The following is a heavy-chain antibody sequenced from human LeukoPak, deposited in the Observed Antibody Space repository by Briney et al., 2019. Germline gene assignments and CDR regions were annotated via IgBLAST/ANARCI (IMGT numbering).Heavy chain of an antibody. CDR1: GGSISSGDYY. J-gene: IGHJ5*02. V-gene: IGHV4-30-4*01. CDR3: ARVRDGDYGYIGFDP. D-gene: IGHD4-17*01. CDR2: IYYSGST. Sequence: SETLSLTCTVTGGSISSGDYYWSWIRQPPGKGLEWIGYIYYSGSTYYNPSLKSRVTISVDTSKNQFSLKLSSVTAADTAVYHCARVRDGDYGYIGFDPWGQGTLVTVSS.